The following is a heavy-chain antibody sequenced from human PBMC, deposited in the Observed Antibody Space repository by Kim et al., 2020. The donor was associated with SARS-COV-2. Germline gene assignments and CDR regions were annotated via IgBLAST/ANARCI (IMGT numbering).Heavy chain of an antibody. CDR3: ARDLPHTYYYDSSGLGDAFDI. V-gene: IGHV3-30-3*01. Sequence: GGSLRLSCAASGFTFSSYAMHWVRQAPGKGLEWVAVISYDGSNKYYADSVKGRFTISRDNSKNTLYLQMNSLRAEDTAVYYCARDLPHTYYYDSSGLGDAFDIWGQGTMVTVSS. CDR2: ISYDGSNK. D-gene: IGHD3-22*01. J-gene: IGHJ3*02. CDR1: GFTFSSYA.